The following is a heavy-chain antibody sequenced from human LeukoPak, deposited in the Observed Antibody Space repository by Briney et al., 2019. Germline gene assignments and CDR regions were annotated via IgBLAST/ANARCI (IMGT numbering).Heavy chain of an antibody. V-gene: IGHV3-7*01. Sequence: PGGSLRLFCAASGFTFSSYWKSWVRQAPGKGLEWVANINQEGSEKYYVDSVKGRLTISRDNAKNSLYLQMNSLRAEDTAVYYCAREGCSGSSGYHNWFDPWGQGTLVTASS. J-gene: IGHJ5*02. CDR1: GFTFSSYW. CDR3: AREGCSGSSGYHNWFDP. CDR2: INQEGSEK. D-gene: IGHD2-15*01.